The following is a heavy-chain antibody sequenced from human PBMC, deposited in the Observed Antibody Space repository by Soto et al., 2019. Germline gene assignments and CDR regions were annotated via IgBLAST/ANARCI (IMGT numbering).Heavy chain of an antibody. J-gene: IGHJ6*02. CDR3: ARDPVRSMWNDAYQYDGMDV. V-gene: IGHV1-18*01. CDR2: ISGYNGRT. D-gene: IGHD1-1*01. Sequence: QVQLVQSGAEVKKPGASVNVSCKASGYKFNNYGISWVRQAPGQGLEWMGWISGYNGRTACPQKFQGRVTLTTDTSTTTAYMELRSLRSDDTAVYYCARDPVRSMWNDAYQYDGMDVWGQGTTVTVSS. CDR1: GYKFNNYG.